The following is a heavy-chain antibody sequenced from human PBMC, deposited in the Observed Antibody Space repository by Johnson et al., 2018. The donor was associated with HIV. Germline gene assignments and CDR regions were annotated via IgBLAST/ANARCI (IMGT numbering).Heavy chain of an antibody. Sequence: QVHLVESGGGLIQPGGSLRLSCAASGFTFSSYAMHWVRQAPGKGLEWVAVISYDGSNKYYADSVKGRFTISRDNSKNTMYLQMNSLRAEDTAVYYCARASHWELDFDAMVIWGQGTMCTVSS. CDR1: GFTFSSYA. CDR3: ARASHWELDFDAMVI. CDR2: ISYDGSNK. D-gene: IGHD1-26*01. V-gene: IGHV3-30*04. J-gene: IGHJ3*02.